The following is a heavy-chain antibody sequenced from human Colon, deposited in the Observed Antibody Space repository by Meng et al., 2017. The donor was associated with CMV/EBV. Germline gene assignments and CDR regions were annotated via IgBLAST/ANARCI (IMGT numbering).Heavy chain of an antibody. CDR1: W. Sequence: WMHWVHQTPGKELIWVSRISAEDNTTNYANSVKSRFTISRDNNKNTVFLQMNNLTPEETDLYYCTREKTRTSAIVVAGPEGRFFDYWGQGTLVTVSS. CDR2: ISAEDNTT. CDR3: TREKTRTSAIVVAGPEGRFFDY. V-gene: IGHV3-74*01. J-gene: IGHJ4*02. D-gene: IGHD6-13*01.